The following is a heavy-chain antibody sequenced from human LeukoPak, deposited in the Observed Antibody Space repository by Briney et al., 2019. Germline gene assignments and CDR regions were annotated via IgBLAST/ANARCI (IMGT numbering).Heavy chain of an antibody. CDR2: MNPNSGNT. CDR3: ARGRSTHYYDSSGLIDY. J-gene: IGHJ4*02. Sequence: ASVKVSCKASGYTFTGYYMHWVRQAPGQGLEWMGWMNPNSGNTGYAQKFQGRVTMTRNTSISTAYMELSSLRSEDTAVYYCARGRSTHYYDSSGLIDYWGQGTLVTVSS. D-gene: IGHD3-22*01. CDR1: GYTFTGYY. V-gene: IGHV1-8*02.